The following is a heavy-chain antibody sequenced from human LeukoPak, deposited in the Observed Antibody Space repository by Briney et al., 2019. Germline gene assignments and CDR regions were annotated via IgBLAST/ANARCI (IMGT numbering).Heavy chain of an antibody. CDR1: GFTFSSYA. D-gene: IGHD5-24*01. V-gene: IGHV3-23*01. J-gene: IGHJ4*02. CDR3: AKDLGSILGGYFDY. CDR2: ISGSGGST. Sequence: GGSLGLSCAASGFTFSSYAMSWVRQAPGKGLEWVSAISGSGGSTYYADSVKGRFTISRDNSKNTLYLQMNSLRAEDTAVYYCAKDLGSILGGYFDYWGQGTLVTVSS.